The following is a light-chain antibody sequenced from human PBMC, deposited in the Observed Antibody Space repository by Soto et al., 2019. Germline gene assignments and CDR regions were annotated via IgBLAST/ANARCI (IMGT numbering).Light chain of an antibody. CDR1: SSNIGSNT. V-gene: IGLV1-44*01. CDR2: SNN. J-gene: IGLJ1*01. CDR3: ATWADGLNSYV. Sequence: QSVLTQPPSASGTPGQRVTISCSGSSSNIGSNTVNWYQQLPGTAPKLLIYSNNQRPSGVPDRFSGSKSGTSASLAISGLQSEDEADYYCATWADGLNSYVFGTGTKVTVL.